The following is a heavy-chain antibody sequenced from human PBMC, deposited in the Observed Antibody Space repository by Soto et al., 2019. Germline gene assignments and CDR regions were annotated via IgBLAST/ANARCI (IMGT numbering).Heavy chain of an antibody. D-gene: IGHD1-26*01. Sequence: ASVKVSCKASGYTFTSYAMHWVRQAPGQRLEWMGWINAGNGNTKYSQKFQGRVTMTTGTSTSTAYMELRSLRSEDTAVYYCARDAAVGLFDYWGQGTLVTVSS. CDR1: GYTFTSYA. J-gene: IGHJ4*02. CDR3: ARDAAVGLFDY. V-gene: IGHV1-3*01. CDR2: INAGNGNT.